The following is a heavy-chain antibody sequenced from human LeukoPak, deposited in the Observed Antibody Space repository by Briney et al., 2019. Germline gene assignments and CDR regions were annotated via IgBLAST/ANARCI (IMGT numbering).Heavy chain of an antibody. CDR3: ARVVCGGDCYFDY. J-gene: IGHJ4*02. CDR2: IRYDGSNK. CDR1: GFTFSSYG. V-gene: IGHV3-30*02. D-gene: IGHD2-21*02. Sequence: PGGSLRLSCAASGFTFSSYGMHWVRQAPGKGLEWVAFIRYDGSNKYYADSVKGRFTISRDNAKNSLYLQMNSLRAEDTAVYYCARVVCGGDCYFDYWGRGTLVTVSS.